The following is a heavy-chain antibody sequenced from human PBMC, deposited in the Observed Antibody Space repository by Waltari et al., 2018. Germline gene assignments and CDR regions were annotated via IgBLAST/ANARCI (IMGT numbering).Heavy chain of an antibody. D-gene: IGHD3-16*01. CDR3: ARGLGGFDY. CDR2: INNDGTNT. J-gene: IGHJ4*02. V-gene: IGHV3-74*03. CDR1: VFTFNNYW. Sequence: EVQVMESGGDLVQPGGSLRLSCVASVFTFNNYWMHWVRQAPGKGLMWVSYINNDGTNTAYADSVKGRFTISRDNAKNTLYLQMNSLKAEDTAVYYCARGLGGFDYWGQGTPVTVSS.